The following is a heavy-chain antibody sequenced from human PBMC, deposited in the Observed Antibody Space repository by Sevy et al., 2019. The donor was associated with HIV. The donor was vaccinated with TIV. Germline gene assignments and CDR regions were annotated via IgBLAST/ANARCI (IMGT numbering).Heavy chain of an antibody. CDR2: IKQDQSEK. CDR3: AREVGGFNWRPYYFDS. D-gene: IGHD3-3*01. Sequence: GGSLRLSCETSGFIFTDYWMSWVRQIPGKGLEWVATIKQDQSEKYYVDSVKGRFAISRDSAKKSVSLQMNGLRAEDPALYFCAREVGGFNWRPYYFDSWGQGTLVTVSS. CDR1: GFIFTDYW. V-gene: IGHV3-7*01. J-gene: IGHJ4*02.